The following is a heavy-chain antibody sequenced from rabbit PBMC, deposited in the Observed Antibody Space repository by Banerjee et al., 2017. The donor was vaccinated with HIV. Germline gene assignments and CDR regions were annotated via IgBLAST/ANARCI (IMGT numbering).Heavy chain of an antibody. Sequence: QQQLEESGGGLVQPEGSLALTCTASGFSISSSYYMCWVRQAPGKGPEWIACIYVGDGSTHYASWVNGRFTISRSTSLNTVTLQMTSLTAADTATYFCARDTYATSAYVFYFNLWGPGTL. CDR1: GFSISSSYY. D-gene: IGHD6-1*01. CDR2: IYVGDGST. J-gene: IGHJ4*01. V-gene: IGHV1S47*01. CDR3: ARDTYATSAYVFYFNL.